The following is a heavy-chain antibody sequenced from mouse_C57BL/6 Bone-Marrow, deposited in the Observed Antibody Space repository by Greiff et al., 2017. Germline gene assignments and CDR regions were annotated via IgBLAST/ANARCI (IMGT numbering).Heavy chain of an antibody. V-gene: IGHV1-81*01. CDR3: AREATTVVARYAMDY. CDR1: GYTFTSYG. CDR2: IYPRSGNT. J-gene: IGHJ4*01. D-gene: IGHD1-1*01. Sequence: QVLLQQSGAELARPGASVKLSCKASGYTFTSYGISWVKQRTGQGLEWIGEIYPRSGNTYYNEKFKGKATLPADKSSSTAYMELRSLTSEDSAVYFCAREATTVVARYAMDYWGQGTSVTVSS.